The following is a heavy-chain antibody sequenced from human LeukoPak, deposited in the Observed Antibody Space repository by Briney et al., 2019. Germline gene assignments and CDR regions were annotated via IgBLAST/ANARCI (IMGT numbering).Heavy chain of an antibody. Sequence: GASLRLSCAASGFTFSNYAMSWVRQAPEKGLEWVSAILGSGVTTYYADSVKGRFTVSRDNSKSTLYLQMNTLRAEDTALYYCAKWGDYDVLTGYYVPDYWGQGTLVTVSS. CDR3: AKWGDYDVLTGYYVPDY. CDR1: GFTFSNYA. D-gene: IGHD3-9*01. J-gene: IGHJ4*02. CDR2: ILGSGVTT. V-gene: IGHV3-23*01.